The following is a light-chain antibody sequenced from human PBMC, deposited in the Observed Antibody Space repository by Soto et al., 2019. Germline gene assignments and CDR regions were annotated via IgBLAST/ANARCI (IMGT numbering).Light chain of an antibody. CDR1: QSISRS. CDR3: QQYNSYLLP. CDR2: DAS. J-gene: IGKJ3*01. Sequence: DIQMTQSPSTLSASVGDRVTITCRASQSISRSLAWYQQKPGKAPNLLIYDASSLESGVPSRFSGSGFGTEFNLTISSLQPDDFATYYCQQYNSYLLPFGPGTTVDI. V-gene: IGKV1-5*01.